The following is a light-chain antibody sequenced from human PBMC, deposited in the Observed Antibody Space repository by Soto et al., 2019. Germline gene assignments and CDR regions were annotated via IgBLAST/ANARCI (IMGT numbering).Light chain of an antibody. CDR3: MQSIEFPLCS. CDR2: SLS. V-gene: IGKV2-40*01. Sequence: EIVLTQTPLSLSVTPGEPASISCRSSQSLLDSDDGYTYLDWYLQKAGQSPQLLIHSLSHRASGVPDRFSGSGSGTDFTLKISRVEAEDVGVYYGMQSIEFPLCSFGQGTKLEIK. J-gene: IGKJ2*02. CDR1: QSLLDSDDGYTY.